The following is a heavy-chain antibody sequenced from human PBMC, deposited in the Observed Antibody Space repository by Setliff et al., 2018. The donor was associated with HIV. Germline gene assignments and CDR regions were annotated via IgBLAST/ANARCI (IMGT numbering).Heavy chain of an antibody. CDR3: ARDSTFTMIGTGYGYTRIDP. Sequence: PSETLSLTCTVSGGSMSSYYWSWIRQPPGKGLEWIGYIYYSGSTYYNPSLKSRVTISVDRSKNQFSLKLTSVTAADTAVYYCARDSTFTMIGTGYGYTRIDPWGPGISVTVSS. J-gene: IGHJ5*02. D-gene: IGHD3-22*01. CDR1: GGSMSSYY. CDR2: IYYSGST. V-gene: IGHV4-59*01.